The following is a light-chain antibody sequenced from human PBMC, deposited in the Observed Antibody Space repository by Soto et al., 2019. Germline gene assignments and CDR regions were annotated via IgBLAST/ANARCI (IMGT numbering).Light chain of an antibody. J-gene: IGLJ1*01. CDR2: RNN. V-gene: IGLV1-47*01. Sequence: QSVLTQPPSASGTPGQRGTISCSGSSSNIGSNYVYWYQQLPGTAPKLLIYRNNQRPSGVPDRFSGSKSGTSASLAITGLQAEEEADYYCQSYEIRSLSGYVFGSGTKLTVL. CDR3: QSYEIRSLSGYV. CDR1: SSNIGSNY.